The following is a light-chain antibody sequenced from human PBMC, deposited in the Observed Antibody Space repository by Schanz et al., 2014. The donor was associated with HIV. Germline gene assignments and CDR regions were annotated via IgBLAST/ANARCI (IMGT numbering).Light chain of an antibody. CDR1: QSISGR. CDR3: LQDYSYWWT. Sequence: DIQMTQSPSTLSASVGDRITITCRASQSISGRLAWYQLKPGRAPKLLIYSASSLESGVPLKFSGTGSGTEFTLTISSLQPEDFATYYCLQDYSYWWTFGQGTTVEVK. CDR2: SAS. J-gene: IGKJ1*01. V-gene: IGKV1-5*03.